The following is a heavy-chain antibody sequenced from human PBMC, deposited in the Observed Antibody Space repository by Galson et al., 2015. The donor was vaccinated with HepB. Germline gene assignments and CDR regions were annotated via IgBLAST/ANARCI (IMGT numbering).Heavy chain of an antibody. J-gene: IGHJ4*02. Sequence: LSLTCAVPGGSISSGGHSWSWIRQSPGKGLEWIGYIYHSVSTNYNPSLQSRVTISVDTSKNLFSLKLSSVTAADTAVYYCARQELAGKWVTPALVYWGQGTLVTVSS. D-gene: IGHD1-7*01. V-gene: IGHV4-30-2*06. CDR3: ARQELAGKWVTPALVY. CDR2: IYHSVST. CDR1: GGSISSGGHS.